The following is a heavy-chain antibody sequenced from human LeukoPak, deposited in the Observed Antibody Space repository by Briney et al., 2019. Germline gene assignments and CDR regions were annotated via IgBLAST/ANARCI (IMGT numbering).Heavy chain of an antibody. CDR1: GFTFSSYA. J-gene: IGHJ4*02. CDR3: ANGGAMGLTANFDY. Sequence: GGSLRLSCAASGFTFSSYAMSWVRQAPGKGLEWVSAISGSGGSTYYADSVKGRFTISRDNSKNTLYLQMNSLRAEDTAVYYCANGGAMGLTANFDYWGQGTLVTVSS. V-gene: IGHV3-23*01. CDR2: ISGSGGST. D-gene: IGHD2-2*01.